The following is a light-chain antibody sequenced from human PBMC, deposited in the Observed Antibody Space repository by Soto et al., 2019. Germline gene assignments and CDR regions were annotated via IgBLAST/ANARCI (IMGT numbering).Light chain of an antibody. J-gene: IGKJ2*01. CDR3: QQYGSSPHT. CDR2: GAS. Sequence: EIVLTQSPGTLSLSPGERATLSCRASQSVSSSYLAWYQHKPGQAPRLLIYGASSRATGNPDRFSGSGSGTDFTLTISRLEPEDFAVYYCQQYGSSPHTFGQGTNLEIK. V-gene: IGKV3-20*01. CDR1: QSVSSSY.